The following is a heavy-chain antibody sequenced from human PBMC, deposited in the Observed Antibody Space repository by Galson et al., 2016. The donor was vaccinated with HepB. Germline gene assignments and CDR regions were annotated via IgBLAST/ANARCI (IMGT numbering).Heavy chain of an antibody. CDR1: GFSISIYS. CDR3: ARDDSGGWYGFHYGMDV. Sequence: SLRLSCAASGFSISIYSMNWVRQAPGKGLEWVSAIRGSGTGTSYTDSVKGRFTISRDNSKNTLYLQMNSLRAEDAAVYYCARDDSGGWYGFHYGMDVWGQGTTVTVSS. V-gene: IGHV3-23*01. D-gene: IGHD6-19*01. J-gene: IGHJ6*02. CDR2: IRGSGTGT.